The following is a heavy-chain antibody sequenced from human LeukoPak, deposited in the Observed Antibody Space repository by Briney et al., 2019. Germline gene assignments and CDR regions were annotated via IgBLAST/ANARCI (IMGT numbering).Heavy chain of an antibody. Sequence: GGSLRLSCAASGFTFSSYAMSWVRQAPGKGLEWVSAINGSGGSTYYADSVKGRFTISRDNSKNTLYLQMNSLGAEDTAVYYCAKVMPLYQLQWGLYDYWGQGTLVTVSS. V-gene: IGHV3-23*01. CDR2: INGSGGST. CDR1: GFTFSSYA. D-gene: IGHD2-2*01. J-gene: IGHJ4*02. CDR3: AKVMPLYQLQWGLYDY.